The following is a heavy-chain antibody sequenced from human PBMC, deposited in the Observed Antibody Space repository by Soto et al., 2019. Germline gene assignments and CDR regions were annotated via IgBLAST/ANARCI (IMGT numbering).Heavy chain of an antibody. Sequence: PGGSLRLSCAASGFTFSEYYMSWIRQAPGKGLEWVSYISSSGSTIYHADSVKGRFTISRDNAKNSLYLQMNSLRAEDTAVYYCARDLAAVTTLDYWGQGTLVTVSS. CDR1: GFTFSEYY. D-gene: IGHD4-17*01. J-gene: IGHJ4*02. CDR3: ARDLAAVTTLDY. CDR2: ISSSGSTI. V-gene: IGHV3-11*01.